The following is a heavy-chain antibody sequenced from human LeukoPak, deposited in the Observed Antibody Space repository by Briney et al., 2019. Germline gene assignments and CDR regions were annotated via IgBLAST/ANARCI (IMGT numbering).Heavy chain of an antibody. V-gene: IGHV1-46*01. CDR2: INPSGSST. CDR1: GYSFTSYY. D-gene: IGHD4-17*01. J-gene: IGHJ4*02. Sequence: ASVKVSCKASGYSFTSYYMHWVRQAPGQGLEWMGLINPSGSSTSYAQKFQGRLSLTRDMSTSTDYMELSSLRSEDTAVYYCARASHDYGDYSHFDYWGQGTLVTVSS. CDR3: ARASHDYGDYSHFDY.